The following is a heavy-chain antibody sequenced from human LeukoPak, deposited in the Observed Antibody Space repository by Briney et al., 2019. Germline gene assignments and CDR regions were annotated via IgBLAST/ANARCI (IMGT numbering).Heavy chain of an antibody. J-gene: IGHJ3*02. CDR3: ARESRMIDAFDI. Sequence: PSETLSLTCTVSGGSISSYYWSWIRQPPGKGLEWIGYIYYSGSTNYNPSFKSRVTISVDTSKNQFSLKLSSVTAADTAVYYCARESRMIDAFDIWGQGTMVTVSS. CDR2: IYYSGST. V-gene: IGHV4-59*01. CDR1: GGSISSYY. D-gene: IGHD3-22*01.